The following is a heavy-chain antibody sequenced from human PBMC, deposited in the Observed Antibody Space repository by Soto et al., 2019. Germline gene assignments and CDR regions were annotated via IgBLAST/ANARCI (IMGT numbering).Heavy chain of an antibody. J-gene: IGHJ1*01. D-gene: IGHD3-9*01. V-gene: IGHV3-23*01. CDR2: ISGSGGNT. Sequence: PGGSLRLSCVASGFDFSTYAMSWVRQAPGKGLEWVSGISGSGGNTYYADSVRGRFTISRDNSKNTLYLQMNSLRAEDTAVYYFANRDWYIPDGYFXHWSQGTLVTVSS. CDR3: ANRDWYIPDGYFXH. CDR1: GFDFSTYA.